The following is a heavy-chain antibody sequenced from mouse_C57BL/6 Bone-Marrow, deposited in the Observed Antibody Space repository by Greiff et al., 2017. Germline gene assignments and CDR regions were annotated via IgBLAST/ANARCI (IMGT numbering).Heavy chain of an antibody. CDR2: IDPSDSYT. CDR1: GYTFTSYW. J-gene: IGHJ3*01. CDR3: ARSGGYYRFAY. Sequence: VQLQQPGAELVMPGASVKLSCKASGYTFTSYWMHWVKQRPGQGLEWIGEIDPSDSYTNYNQTFKGKSTLTVDKSSSTAYMQLSSLTSEDSAVYYCARSGGYYRFAYWGQGTLVTVSA. D-gene: IGHD2-3*01. V-gene: IGHV1-69*01.